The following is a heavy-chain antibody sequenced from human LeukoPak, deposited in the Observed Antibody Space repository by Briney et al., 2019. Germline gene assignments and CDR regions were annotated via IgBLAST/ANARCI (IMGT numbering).Heavy chain of an antibody. CDR2: MNPNSGNT. V-gene: IGHV1-8*02. CDR3: ASSMVRGGYNWFDP. CDR1: GYTFTGYY. Sequence: GASVKVSCKASGYTFTGYYMHWVRQATGQGLEWMGWMNPNSGNTGYAQKFQGRVTMTRNTSISTAYMELSSLRSEDTAVYYCASSMVRGGYNWFDPWGQGTLVTVSS. J-gene: IGHJ5*02. D-gene: IGHD3-10*01.